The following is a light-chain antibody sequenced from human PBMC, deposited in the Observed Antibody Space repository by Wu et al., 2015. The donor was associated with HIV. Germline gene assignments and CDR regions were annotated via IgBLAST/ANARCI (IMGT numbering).Light chain of an antibody. CDR2: AAS. J-gene: IGKJ2*01. CDR1: QSVSNY. Sequence: DIQMTQSPFSLSASVGDRVTITCRASQSVSNYLNWYQQKPGRAPKLLISAASSLQTGVSSRFSGSGSGTDFILTITSLQPEDFATYYCQQSYSSVYTFGQGTKLEIK. CDR3: QQSYSSVYT. V-gene: IGKV1-39*01.